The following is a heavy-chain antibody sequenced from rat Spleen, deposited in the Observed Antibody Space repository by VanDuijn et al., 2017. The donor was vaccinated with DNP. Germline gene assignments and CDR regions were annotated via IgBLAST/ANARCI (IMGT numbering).Heavy chain of an antibody. CDR3: TRINYGGYPSYAMDA. V-gene: IGHV5S23*01. CDR2: ISPDGGYT. J-gene: IGHJ4*01. CDR1: GFTFSDYG. D-gene: IGHD1-11*01. Sequence: EVQLVESGGVLVQPGRSLKLSCAASGFTFSDYGMHWIRQAPTKGLDWVASISPDGGYTVYRDSVTVRFTISRDNAKSTLYLQVNSLRSEDTATYYCTRINYGGYPSYAMDAWGQGTSVTVSS.